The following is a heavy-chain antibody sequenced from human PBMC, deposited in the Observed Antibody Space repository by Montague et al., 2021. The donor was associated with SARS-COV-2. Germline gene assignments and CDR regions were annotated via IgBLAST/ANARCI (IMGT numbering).Heavy chain of an antibody. CDR2: LYYSGST. CDR3: ARATAGRAAIFMGFPRSIDAFDI. Sequence: TLSLTCTVSGGSISSGGYYWSWIRQHPGKGLEWIGYLYYSGSTYSNPSLKSRVTISVDTSKNQFSLKLSSVTAADTAVYYCARATAGRAAIFMGFPRSIDAFDIWGQGTMVTVSS. V-gene: IGHV4-31*03. J-gene: IGHJ3*02. D-gene: IGHD2-2*01. CDR1: GGSISSGGYY.